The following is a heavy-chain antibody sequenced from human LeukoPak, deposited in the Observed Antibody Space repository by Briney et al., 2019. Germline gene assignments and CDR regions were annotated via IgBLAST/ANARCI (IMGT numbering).Heavy chain of an antibody. CDR2: IYYSGST. CDR3: ARVMIRGQHLASSDY. Sequence: SQTLSLTCTVSGGSISSGDYYWSWIRQPPGKGREWIGYIYYSGSTYYNPSLKSRVTISVDTSKNQFSLKLISVTAADTAVYYCARVMIRGQHLASSDYWGQGTLVTVSS. CDR1: GGSISSGDYY. V-gene: IGHV4-30-4*01. J-gene: IGHJ4*02. D-gene: IGHD6-13*01.